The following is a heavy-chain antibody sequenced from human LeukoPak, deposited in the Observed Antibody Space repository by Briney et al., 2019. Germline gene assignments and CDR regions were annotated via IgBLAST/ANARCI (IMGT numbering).Heavy chain of an antibody. CDR1: GFTFSSYA. Sequence: GGSLRPSCAASGFTFSSYAMSWVRQAPGKGLEWVSTISGSGAGTYYADSVKGRFTISRDNPKNTLYRQMNSLRAEDTAIYYCAKGTRGSGTSYNDDYWGQGTLVTVSS. J-gene: IGHJ4*02. D-gene: IGHD3-10*01. CDR2: ISGSGAGT. CDR3: AKGTRGSGTSYNDDY. V-gene: IGHV3-23*01.